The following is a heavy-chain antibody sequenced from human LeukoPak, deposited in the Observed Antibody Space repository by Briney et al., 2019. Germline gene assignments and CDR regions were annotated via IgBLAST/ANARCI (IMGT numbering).Heavy chain of an antibody. J-gene: IGHJ5*02. CDR1: GGTFSSYA. CDR3: ASSSVATSPTFWFDP. CDR2: IIPIFGTA. V-gene: IGHV1-69*06. Sequence: SVKASCKAYGGTFSSYAISWVRQAPGQGLEWMGGIIPIFGTANYAQKFQGRVTITADKSTSTAYMELSSLRSEDTAVYYCASSSVATSPTFWFDPWGQGTLVTVSS. D-gene: IGHD5-12*01.